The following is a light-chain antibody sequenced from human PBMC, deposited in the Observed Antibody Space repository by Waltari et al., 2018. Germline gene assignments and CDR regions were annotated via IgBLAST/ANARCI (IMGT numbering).Light chain of an antibody. CDR1: QSIGKY. CDR3: QHYVRLPAT. V-gene: IGKV3-20*01. J-gene: IGKJ1*01. CDR2: GAS. Sequence: EIVLTQSPGTLSLSPGERATLFCRASQSIGKYLVWYQQKPGQAPRLLIYGASTRATCIPDRFSGGGSGTDFSLSITRLEPEDFAVYYCQHYVRLPATFGQGTPVEI.